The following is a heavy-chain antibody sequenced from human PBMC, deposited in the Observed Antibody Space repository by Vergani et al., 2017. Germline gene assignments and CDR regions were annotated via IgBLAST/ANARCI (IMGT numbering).Heavy chain of an antibody. CDR2: MYTSGHT. CDR3: ARDGGLDYDFWSGPYYMDV. D-gene: IGHD3-3*01. CDR1: GASVSRGTYY. J-gene: IGHJ6*03. Sequence: QVQLQESGPGLLKPSQTLSLTCTVSGASVSRGTYYWTWIRQPAGKKLEWIVRMYTSGHTIYNPSLESRVTMSVDTSKNQFSLQLSSVTAADTAVYYCARDGGLDYDFWSGPYYMDVWGKGTTVTVSS. V-gene: IGHV4-61*02.